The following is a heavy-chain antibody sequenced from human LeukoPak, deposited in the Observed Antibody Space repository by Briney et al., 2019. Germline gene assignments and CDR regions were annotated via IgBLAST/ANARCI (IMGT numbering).Heavy chain of an antibody. V-gene: IGHV3-33*01. Sequence: PGRSLRISCAASGFTFRRYGMHGVRQAPGKGLEWVALIWYDGSKQSYTDSVRGRFTISRDDSKNTLYLQMNSLRDEDTAVYYCARDPATVVTHFDSWGQGTLVTVSS. D-gene: IGHD4-23*01. CDR2: IWYDGSKQ. J-gene: IGHJ4*02. CDR1: GFTFRRYG. CDR3: ARDPATVVTHFDS.